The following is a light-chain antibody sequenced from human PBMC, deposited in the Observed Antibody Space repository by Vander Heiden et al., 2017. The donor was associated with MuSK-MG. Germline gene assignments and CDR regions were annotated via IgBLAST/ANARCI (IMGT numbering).Light chain of an antibody. CDR2: KAS. J-gene: IGKJ1*01. CDR3: QRSWT. V-gene: IGKV1-5*03. CDR1: DIIGGR. Sequence: DIQMTQSPSTVSASVGDRVTITCRTSDIIGGRLGWYHQKPGKAPKLLIYKASYLESGVPSRFSGSGSGTEFTLTINGLQPEDFGIYYCQRSWTFGPGTTVDIK.